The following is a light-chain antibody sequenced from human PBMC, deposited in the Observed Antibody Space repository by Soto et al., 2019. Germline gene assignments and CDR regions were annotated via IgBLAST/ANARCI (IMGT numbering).Light chain of an antibody. CDR1: QGIRND. J-gene: IGKJ3*01. CDR2: AAS. CDR3: RREYNFPFT. Sequence: AIQMTQSPSSLSASVGDRVTITSRASQGIRNDLGWYQQKPGKAPKLLIYAASRLPSGVPSRFSGSGSGTDFTLTISSLQHEDFATYYCRREYNFPFTCGPGTKVDIK. V-gene: IGKV1-6*01.